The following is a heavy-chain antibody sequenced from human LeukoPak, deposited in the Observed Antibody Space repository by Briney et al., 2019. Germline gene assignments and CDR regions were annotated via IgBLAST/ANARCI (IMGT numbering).Heavy chain of an antibody. J-gene: IGHJ4*02. Sequence: ASVKVSCKASGYTFTSYDINWVRQATGQGLEWMGWMNPNSGNTGYAQKFQGRVTITRDTSASTAYMELSSLRSEDTAVYYCARLSTSSGWYKVDYWGQGTLVTVSS. CDR1: GYTFTSYD. CDR2: MNPNSGNT. V-gene: IGHV1-8*03. D-gene: IGHD6-19*01. CDR3: ARLSTSSGWYKVDY.